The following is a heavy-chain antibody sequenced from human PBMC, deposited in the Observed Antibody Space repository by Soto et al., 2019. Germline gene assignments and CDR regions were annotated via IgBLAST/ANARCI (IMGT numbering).Heavy chain of an antibody. J-gene: IGHJ4*02. CDR1: GYTFTSYE. CDR2: MSPNSGNT. D-gene: IGHD3-10*02. CDR3: ARNRRWSRSVDY. V-gene: IGHV1-8*01. Sequence: QVQLVQSGAEVKKPGASVKVSCKASGYTFTSYEINWVRQATGQGLEWMGWMSPNSGNTGYAQKFQGRVTMTRNTSIGTAYMELSSLRSEDTAVYYCARNRRWSRSVDYWGQGTLVTVSS.